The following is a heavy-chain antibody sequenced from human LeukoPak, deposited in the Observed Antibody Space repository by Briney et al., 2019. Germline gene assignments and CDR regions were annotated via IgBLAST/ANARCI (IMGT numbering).Heavy chain of an antibody. CDR1: VLTLSSYK. Sequence: GGPLRLSCSASVLTLSSYKVNWVRHAPGEGLEWVSYISPSDGPILYADSVKGRFTISRDNAKNSLYLQIDSLRAEDTAVYYCARVKLLRETSGWYVLFDYWGQGCLVTVSS. D-gene: IGHD6-19*01. V-gene: IGHV3-48*03. CDR3: ARVKLLRETSGWYVLFDY. CDR2: ISPSDGPI. J-gene: IGHJ4*02.